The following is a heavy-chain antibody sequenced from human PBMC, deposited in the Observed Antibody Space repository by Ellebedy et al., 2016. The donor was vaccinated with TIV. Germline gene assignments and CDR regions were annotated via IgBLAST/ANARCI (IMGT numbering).Heavy chain of an antibody. CDR2: ISSDGNIK. CDR1: GFPFSSYA. Sequence: GESLKISCAASGFPFSSYAIHCVRQAPGKGLEWVAFISSDGNIKDYADSVKGRFTISSDNSKKTVYLQMNSLRSEDTAVHYCARGSEGSGFDYWGQGTLVTVSS. V-gene: IGHV3-30-3*01. J-gene: IGHJ4*02. D-gene: IGHD6-25*01. CDR3: ARGSEGSGFDY.